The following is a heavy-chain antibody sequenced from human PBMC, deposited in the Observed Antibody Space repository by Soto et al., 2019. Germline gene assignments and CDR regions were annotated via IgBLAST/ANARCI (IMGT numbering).Heavy chain of an antibody. D-gene: IGHD2-21*02. CDR3: AGDRREVVTAIIGRDYGMDV. V-gene: IGHV3-30-3*01. CDR1: GFTFSSYA. CDR2: ISYDGSNK. Sequence: PGGSLRLSCAASGFTFSSYAMHWVRQAPGKGLEWVAVISYDGSNKYYADSVKGRFTISRDNSKNTLYLQMNSLRAEDTAVYYCAGDRREVVTAIIGRDYGMDVWGQGTTVTVSS. J-gene: IGHJ6*02.